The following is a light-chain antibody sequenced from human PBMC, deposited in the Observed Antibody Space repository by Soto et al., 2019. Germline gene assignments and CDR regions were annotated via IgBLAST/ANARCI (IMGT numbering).Light chain of an antibody. CDR2: GAS. J-gene: IGKJ4*01. V-gene: IGKV3-20*01. CDR3: QQYGSSPLT. CDR1: QSVSSSY. Sequence: EIVLTQSPGTLSLSPGERATLSCRASQSVSSSYLGWYQQKPGQAPRLLISGASSRATGIPDRFSGSGSGTDFTLTISRLEPGDFAVYYCQQYGSSPLTFGGGTKVDIK.